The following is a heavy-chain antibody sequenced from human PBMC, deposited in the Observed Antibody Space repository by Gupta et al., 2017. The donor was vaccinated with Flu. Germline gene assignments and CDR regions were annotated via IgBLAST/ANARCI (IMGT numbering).Heavy chain of an antibody. Sequence: QVQLQESCPGLVRPSETLFLASSVSVGVITGGGYYWNWVRRHPGKGLEWIGYIYNGGSTYYKPSLKSRVAIAEDTSKNQFSLKLTSVTAADTAVYYCARGTNYPRRGVDFWGQGTLVTISS. V-gene: IGHV4-31*03. CDR1: VGVITGGGYY. CDR2: IYNGGST. D-gene: IGHD3-10*01. J-gene: IGHJ4*02. CDR3: ARGTNYPRRGVDF.